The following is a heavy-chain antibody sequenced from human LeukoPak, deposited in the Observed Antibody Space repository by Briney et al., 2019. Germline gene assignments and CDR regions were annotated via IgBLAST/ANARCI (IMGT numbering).Heavy chain of an antibody. V-gene: IGHV4-59*08. J-gene: IGHJ3*02. CDR2: IYYSGST. CDR3: ARRTELDAFDI. CDR1: GGSISSYY. D-gene: IGHD1-14*01. Sequence: PSETLSLTCTVSGGSISSYYWSWIRQPPGKGLEWIGYIYYSGSTNYNPSLKSRVTISVDTSKNQFSLKLSSVTAADTAVYYCARRTELDAFDIWGQGTMVTVSS.